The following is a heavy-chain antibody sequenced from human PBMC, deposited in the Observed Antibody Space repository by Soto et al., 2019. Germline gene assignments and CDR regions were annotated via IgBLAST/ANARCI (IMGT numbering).Heavy chain of an antibody. CDR3: ARALGATPYYFDY. Sequence: AASVKVSCKASGGTFSSYAISWVRQAPGQGLEWMGGIIPIFGTANYAQKFQGRVTITADESTSTAYMELSSLRSEDTAVYYCARALGATPYYFDYWGQGTLVTVSS. D-gene: IGHD1-26*01. V-gene: IGHV1-69*13. CDR2: IIPIFGTA. CDR1: GGTFSSYA. J-gene: IGHJ4*02.